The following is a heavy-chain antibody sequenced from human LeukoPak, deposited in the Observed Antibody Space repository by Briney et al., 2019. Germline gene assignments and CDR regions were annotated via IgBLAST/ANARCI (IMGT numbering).Heavy chain of an antibody. D-gene: IGHD3-10*01. CDR1: GGSISSYY. J-gene: IGHJ4*02. Sequence: SETLSLTCTASGGSISSYYLSWIRQPPGKGLEWIGYIYYSGSTNYNPSLKSRVTISVDTSKNQFSLKLSSVTAADTAMYYCAREGSGSYYIDYWGQGTLVTVSS. CDR3: AREGSGSYYIDY. V-gene: IGHV4-59*01. CDR2: IYYSGST.